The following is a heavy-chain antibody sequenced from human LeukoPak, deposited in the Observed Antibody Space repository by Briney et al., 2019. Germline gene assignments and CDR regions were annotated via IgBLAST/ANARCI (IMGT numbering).Heavy chain of an antibody. J-gene: IGHJ3*02. D-gene: IGHD1-26*01. CDR2: INSDGSST. V-gene: IGHV3-74*01. CDR3: ARDLLSSGSYRDAFDI. Sequence: GGSLRLSCAASGFTFSSYWMHWVRQAPGKGLVWVSRINSDGSSTIYADPVKGRCTISRDNAKNTLYLQMNSLRAEDTAVYYCARDLLSSGSYRDAFDIWGQGTMVTVSS. CDR1: GFTFSSYW.